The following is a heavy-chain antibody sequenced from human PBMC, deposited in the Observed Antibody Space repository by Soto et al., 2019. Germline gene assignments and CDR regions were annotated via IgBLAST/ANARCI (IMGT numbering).Heavy chain of an antibody. CDR2: INHDGYS. CDR3: ARQGYGPTHGLVDA. J-gene: IGHJ6*02. CDR1: GGSIINYY. D-gene: IGHD1-1*01. V-gene: IGHV4-59*08. Sequence: QVQLQQSGPGLVKPSETLSLTCTVSGGSIINYYCSWFRQSPGKGLEWIGYINHDGYSAYNLSLKRRITMSADTSKTQFSPMLDSGTATDTAVYYCARQGYGPTHGLVDAWGQGTTVIVSS.